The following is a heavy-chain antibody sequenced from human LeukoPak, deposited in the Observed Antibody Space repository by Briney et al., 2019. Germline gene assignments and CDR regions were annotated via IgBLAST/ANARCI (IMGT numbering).Heavy chain of an antibody. D-gene: IGHD2-2*01. CDR3: ARDDIVVVPTSMGSTPRPGFDP. J-gene: IGHJ5*02. V-gene: IGHV3-11*04. Sequence: GGSLRLSCAASGFTFSASYMSWLRQAPGKGLECVSYISNSGTSIYYSDSVKGRFTISRDNAKNSLYLQMNSLRAEDTAVYYCARDDIVVVPTSMGSTPRPGFDPWGQGTLVTVSS. CDR2: ISNSGTSI. CDR1: GFTFSASY.